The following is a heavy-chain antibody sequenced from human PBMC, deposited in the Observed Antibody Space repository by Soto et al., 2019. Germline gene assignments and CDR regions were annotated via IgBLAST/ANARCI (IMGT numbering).Heavy chain of an antibody. D-gene: IGHD1-26*01. J-gene: IGHJ4*02. V-gene: IGHV4-59*01. CDR2: IYDSGSP. CDR3: AKGPSGSYPH. CDR1: GGSISSYY. Sequence: PSETLSLTCTVSGGSISSYYWSWIRQPPGKGLEWIGYIYDSGSPNYNPSLKSRITMSIDTSKNQLSLKLTSLTAEDTAVYYCAKGPSGSYPHWGQGTLVTVSS.